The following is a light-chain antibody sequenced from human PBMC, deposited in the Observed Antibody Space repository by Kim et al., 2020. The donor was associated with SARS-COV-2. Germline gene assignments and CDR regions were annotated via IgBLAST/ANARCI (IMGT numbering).Light chain of an antibody. CDR2: DVS. Sequence: GPSITISCTGTSSDVCGYNYVSWYQQHPGKAPKLMIYDVSKRPSGVSNRFSGSKSGNTASLTISGLQAEDEADYYCSSYTSSSTVVFGGGTQLTVL. V-gene: IGLV2-14*04. CDR1: SSDVCGYNY. CDR3: SSYTSSSTVV. J-gene: IGLJ2*01.